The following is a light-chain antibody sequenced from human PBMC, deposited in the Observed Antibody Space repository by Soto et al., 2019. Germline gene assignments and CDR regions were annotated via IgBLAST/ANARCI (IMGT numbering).Light chain of an antibody. CDR2: WAS. V-gene: IGKV4-1*01. CDR3: QQYYSPPWT. CDR1: QSVLYSSNNKNY. Sequence: DIVMTQSPDSLAVSLGERATINCKSSQSVLYSSNNKNYLTWYQQKPGQPPKLLIYWASTRESGVPDRFSGSGFETEFTLTISSLQAEDVAVYYCQQYYSPPWTFGQGTKVEIK. J-gene: IGKJ1*01.